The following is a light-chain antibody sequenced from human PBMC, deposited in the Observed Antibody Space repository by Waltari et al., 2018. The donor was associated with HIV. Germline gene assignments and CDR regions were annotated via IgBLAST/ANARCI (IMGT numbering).Light chain of an antibody. CDR1: SSDVGSYDY. J-gene: IGLJ2*01. CDR2: EVN. V-gene: IGLV2-14*01. Sequence: QSALTQPASVSGSPGQSITISCTGSSSDVGSYDYVSWYQQHPGKAPKLMIYEVNNRPSGGANRFSGSKSGNTASLTISGLQAEDEAEYYCSSYTSSTTLLFGGGTKVTVL. CDR3: SSYTSSTTLL.